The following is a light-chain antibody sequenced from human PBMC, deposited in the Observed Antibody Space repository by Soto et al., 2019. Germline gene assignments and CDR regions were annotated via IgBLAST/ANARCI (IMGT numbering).Light chain of an antibody. CDR2: EVS. CDR1: SSDVGGYNS. J-gene: IGLJ1*01. Sequence: QSALTQPPSASGSPGQSATISCTGTSSDVGGYNSVSWYQHLPGKAPKLMIYEVSKRPSGVPDRFSGSKSANTASLTVSRLQAEDEADYYCSSYAGSDNYVFGTGTKLTVL. CDR3: SSYAGSDNYV. V-gene: IGLV2-8*01.